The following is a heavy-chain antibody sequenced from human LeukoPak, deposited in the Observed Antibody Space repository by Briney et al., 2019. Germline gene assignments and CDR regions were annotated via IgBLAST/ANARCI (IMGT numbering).Heavy chain of an antibody. D-gene: IGHD5-18*01. CDR2: INPSGGST. CDR3: AREIRELRLWSREYYFDY. V-gene: IGHV1-46*01. J-gene: IGHJ4*02. CDR1: GYTFTSYY. Sequence: LEASVKVSCKASGYTFTSYYMHWVRQAPGQGLEWMGIINPSGGSTSYAQKFQGRVTMTRDTSASTAYMELSSLRSEDMAVYYCAREIRELRLWSREYYFDYWGQGTLVTVSS.